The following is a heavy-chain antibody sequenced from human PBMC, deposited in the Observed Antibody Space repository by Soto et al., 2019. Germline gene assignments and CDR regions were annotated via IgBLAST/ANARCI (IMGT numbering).Heavy chain of an antibody. Sequence: WGSLRLPRAAAGCNFSSYDMHWVSQDTGKGLEWVSAIGTAGDTYYPGSVKGRFTISRENAKNSLYLQMNSLRAGDTAVYYCARALRIAQIPYMDVWGKGTTVTVSS. CDR1: GCNFSSYD. V-gene: IGHV3-13*01. J-gene: IGHJ6*03. CDR2: IGTAGDT. CDR3: ARALRIAQIPYMDV. D-gene: IGHD6-13*01.